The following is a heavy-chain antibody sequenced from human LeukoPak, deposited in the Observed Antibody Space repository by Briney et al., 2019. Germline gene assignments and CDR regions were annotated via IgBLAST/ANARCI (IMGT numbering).Heavy chain of an antibody. J-gene: IGHJ5*02. D-gene: IGHD1-26*01. V-gene: IGHV4-38-2*02. CDR3: ARALGGSYQGWFDP. CDR2: IYYSGST. CDR1: GFSITSGYF. Sequence: SETLSLTCTVSGFSITSGYFWGWIRQPPGKGLEWIGSIYYSGSTYYNPSLKSRVTISVDTSKNQFSLKLSSVTAADTAVYYCARALGGSYQGWFDPWGQGTLVTVSS.